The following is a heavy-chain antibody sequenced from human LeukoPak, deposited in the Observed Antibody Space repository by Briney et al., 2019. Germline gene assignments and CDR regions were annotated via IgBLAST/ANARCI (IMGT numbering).Heavy chain of an antibody. CDR2: IRGSGGGT. V-gene: IGHV3-23*01. CDR1: GFTFSCDA. D-gene: IGHD6-19*01. Sequence: GGALRLSCAASGFTFSCDAMSWGRRARGRVLEWVSAIRGSGGGTYYADSVKGRFTLSRDNSNNTLYMQMTSLRAQDTAVYYCAKEKRSIAVAGPDYWRQGTLVTVSS. J-gene: IGHJ4*02. CDR3: AKEKRSIAVAGPDY.